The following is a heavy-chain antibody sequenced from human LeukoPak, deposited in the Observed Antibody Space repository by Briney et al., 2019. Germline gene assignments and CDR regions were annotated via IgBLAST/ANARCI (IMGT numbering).Heavy chain of an antibody. CDR3: ARGRAGDYFDY. Sequence: ASVKVSCKTSGYTFTGYFIHWVRQDPGQNLVWMGWINTNSGGTSNLQKFQGRVAMTRDTSISTAYMDLSRLRSDDTAVYYCARGRAGDYFDYWGQGTLVTVSS. CDR2: INTNSGGT. J-gene: IGHJ4*02. CDR1: GYTFTGYF. V-gene: IGHV1-2*02.